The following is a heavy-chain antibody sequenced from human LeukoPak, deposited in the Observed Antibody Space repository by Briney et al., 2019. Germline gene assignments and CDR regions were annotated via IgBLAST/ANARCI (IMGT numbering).Heavy chain of an antibody. J-gene: IGHJ4*02. CDR3: ARQGSLWFGESREDY. Sequence: PGGSLRLSCAASGFTFSSYWMSWVRQAPGKGLEWVANIKQDGSEKYYVDSVKGRLTISRDNAKNSLYLQMNSLRAEDTAVYNCARQGSLWFGESREDYWGQGTLVTVSS. V-gene: IGHV3-7*01. CDR1: GFTFSSYW. D-gene: IGHD3-10*01. CDR2: IKQDGSEK.